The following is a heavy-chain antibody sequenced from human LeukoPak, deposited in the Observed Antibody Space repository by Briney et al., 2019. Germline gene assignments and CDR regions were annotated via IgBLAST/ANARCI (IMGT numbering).Heavy chain of an antibody. V-gene: IGHV3-11*04. CDR3: ASFGILVSWGAFDI. J-gene: IGHJ3*02. CDR2: ISSSGSTI. CDR1: GFTFSDYY. Sequence: GGSLRLSCAASGFTFSDYYMSWIRQAPGKGLEWVSYISSSGSTIYYADSVKGRFTISRDNAKNSLYLQMSSLRAEDTAVYSCASFGILVSWGAFDIWGQGTMVTVSS. D-gene: IGHD5/OR15-5a*01.